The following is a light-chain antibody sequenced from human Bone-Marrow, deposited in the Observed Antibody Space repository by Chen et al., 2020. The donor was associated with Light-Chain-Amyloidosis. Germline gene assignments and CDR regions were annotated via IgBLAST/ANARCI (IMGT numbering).Light chain of an antibody. J-gene: IGKJ5*01. Sequence: EIVLTQSPATLSLSPGERATLSCRASQSVSSYLAWYQQKPGQAPRLLIYDASNRATGIPDRFSGSGSGTDFTLTISSLEPEDLAVYYCQQRSNWPPLTFGQGTRLEIK. V-gene: IGKV3-11*01. CDR2: DAS. CDR3: QQRSNWPPLT. CDR1: QSVSSY.